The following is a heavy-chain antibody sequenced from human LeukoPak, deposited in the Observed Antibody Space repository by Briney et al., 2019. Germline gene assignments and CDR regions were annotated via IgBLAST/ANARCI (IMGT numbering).Heavy chain of an antibody. J-gene: IGHJ6*03. CDR1: GGSISSSSYY. Sequence: PSETLSLTCTVSGGSISSSSYYWGWIRQPPGKGLEWIGSIYYSGSTYYNPSLKSRVTISVDTSKNQFSLKLGSVTAADTAVYYCARDWGVSARPGYMDVWGKGTTVTVSS. V-gene: IGHV4-39*07. D-gene: IGHD6-6*01. CDR3: ARDWGVSARPGYMDV. CDR2: IYYSGST.